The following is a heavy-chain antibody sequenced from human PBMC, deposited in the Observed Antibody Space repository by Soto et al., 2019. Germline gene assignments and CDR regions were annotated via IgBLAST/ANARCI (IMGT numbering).Heavy chain of an antibody. CDR1: GGSISSGDYY. J-gene: IGHJ5*02. CDR2: IYYSGST. Sequence: SETLSLTCTVSGGSISSGDYYWSWIRQPPGKGLEWIGYIYYSGSTYYNPSLKSRVTISVDTSKNQFSLKLSSVTAADTAVYYCARSLRLLFHGDWFDHWGQGTPVTVSS. CDR3: ARSLRLLFHGDWFDH. D-gene: IGHD2-21*02. V-gene: IGHV4-30-4*01.